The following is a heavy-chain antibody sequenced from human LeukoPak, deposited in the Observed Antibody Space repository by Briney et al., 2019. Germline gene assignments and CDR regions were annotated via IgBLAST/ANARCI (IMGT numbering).Heavy chain of an antibody. CDR2: IYYSGNT. D-gene: IGHD4-11*01. CDR3: ARDQRVTTPNNWFDP. J-gene: IGHJ5*02. V-gene: IGHV4-39*07. CDR1: GGSVSSGSFY. Sequence: SETLSLTCTVSGGSVSSGSFYWGWIRQAPGKGLEWIGTIYYSGNTYYNPSLKSRVTISVDTSKNQFSLKLSSVTAADTAVYYCARDQRVTTPNNWFDPWGQGTLVTVSS.